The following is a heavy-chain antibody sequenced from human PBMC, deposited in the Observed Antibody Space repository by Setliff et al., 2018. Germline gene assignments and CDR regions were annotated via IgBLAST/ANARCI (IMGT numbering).Heavy chain of an antibody. CDR3: AKATGFGELFI. J-gene: IGHJ4*02. Sequence: LSLTCTVSGDSITSGSFYWSWIRQPAGKGLEWIGQIYTRGSTNENLSLKSRVTISVDPSKNQVSLRLASVTAADTAVYYCAKATGFGELFIWGQGALVTVSS. D-gene: IGHD3-10*01. CDR1: GDSITSGSFY. V-gene: IGHV4-61*09. CDR2: IYTRGST.